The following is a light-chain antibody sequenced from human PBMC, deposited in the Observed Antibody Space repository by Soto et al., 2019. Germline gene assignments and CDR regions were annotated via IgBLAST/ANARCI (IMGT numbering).Light chain of an antibody. J-gene: IGLJ3*02. Sequence: QTVVTQPPSASGTPGQRVTLSCSGSSSNIGYNAVNWYQQLPGKAPKLLMHGNSQRPSGVPDRFSGSKSGTSASLAISGLRTEDEADYYCSAWDDILSGVVFGGGTKLTVL. V-gene: IGLV1-47*02. CDR1: SSNIGYNA. CDR2: GNS. CDR3: SAWDDILSGVV.